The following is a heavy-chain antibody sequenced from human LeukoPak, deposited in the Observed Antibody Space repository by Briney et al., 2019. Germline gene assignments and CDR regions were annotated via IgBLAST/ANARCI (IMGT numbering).Heavy chain of an antibody. CDR1: GYTFGSDD. CDR3: ARSDHNSWNAFDI. J-gene: IGHJ3*02. V-gene: IGHV1-8*03. D-gene: IGHD1-26*01. Sequence: ASVKVSCKASGYTFGSDDINWVRQATGQGLEGMGWINPNNGNLGYAQKFHGRVTITRNTPISTAYMEMRSLTSEDPAVYYCARSDHNSWNAFDIWGQGTKATVSS. CDR2: INPNNGNL.